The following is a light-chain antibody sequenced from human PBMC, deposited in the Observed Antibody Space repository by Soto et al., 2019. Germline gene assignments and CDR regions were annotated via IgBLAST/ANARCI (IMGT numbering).Light chain of an antibody. CDR3: QQRSNWPST. J-gene: IGKJ4*01. Sequence: EIVLTQSPATLSLSPGERATLSCRASQSVSGSLAWYQQKPGQAPRLLMYDASNRATGIPARFSGSGSGTDFTLTISSLEPEDFAVYYCQQRSNWPSTVGGGTKVEIK. V-gene: IGKV3-11*01. CDR2: DAS. CDR1: QSVSGS.